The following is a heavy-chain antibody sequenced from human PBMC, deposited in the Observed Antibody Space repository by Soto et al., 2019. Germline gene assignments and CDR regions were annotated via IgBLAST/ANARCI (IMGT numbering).Heavy chain of an antibody. D-gene: IGHD5-12*01. CDR1: RFTFSRYW. Sequence: GGSLRLSCAASRFTFSRYWMSWVRQAPGKGLEWVANIKQDGSEMYYVDSVKGRFTISRDNAKNSLYLQMYSLRAEDTAVYYCARDYDIVAPPSYFDYWGQGTLVTVSS. V-gene: IGHV3-7*01. J-gene: IGHJ4*02. CDR2: IKQDGSEM. CDR3: ARDYDIVAPPSYFDY.